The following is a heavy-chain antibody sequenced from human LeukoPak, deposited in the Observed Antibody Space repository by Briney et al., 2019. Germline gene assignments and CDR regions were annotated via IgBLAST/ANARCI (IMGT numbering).Heavy chain of an antibody. CDR2: IYYSGST. CDR3: ARDRYEGGYSTFDY. CDR1: GDSISRYY. V-gene: IGHV4-59*06. J-gene: IGHJ4*02. Sequence: LETLSLTCIVSGDSISRYYWSWIRQPPGKGLEWIGYIYYSGSTYYNPSLKSRVTISVDTSKNQFSLKLSSMTAADTAVYYCARDRYEGGYSTFDYWGQGTLVTVSS. D-gene: IGHD5-18*01.